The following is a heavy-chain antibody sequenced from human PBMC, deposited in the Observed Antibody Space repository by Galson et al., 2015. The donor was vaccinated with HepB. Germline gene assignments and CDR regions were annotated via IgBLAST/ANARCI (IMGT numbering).Heavy chain of an antibody. CDR2: IQRDGVTT. V-gene: IGHV3-74*01. Sequence: SLRLSCAVSGFTFSDYAMHWVRQVPGKGLLWVSRIQRDGVTTKYADTVRGRFATSRDNAKNTLYRQMTSLRAEDTAVYYCTRGLHGLGSFSDWGQGTLVTVSS. CDR1: GFTFSDYA. D-gene: IGHD3-10*01. J-gene: IGHJ1*01. CDR3: TRGLHGLGSFSD.